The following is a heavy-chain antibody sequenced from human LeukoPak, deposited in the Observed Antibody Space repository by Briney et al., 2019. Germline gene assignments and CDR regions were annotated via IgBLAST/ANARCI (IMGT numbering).Heavy chain of an antibody. J-gene: IGHJ6*02. CDR3: AKDKGPYGMDV. V-gene: IGHV3-23*01. CDR1: GCTFSSYA. Sequence: SGGSLRLSCAASGCTFSSYAMSWVRQAPGKGLEWVSLISGSGGGTYYADSVKGRFTISRDNSKNTLYVQMNSLRAEDTAIYYCAKDKGPYGMDVWGQGTTVTVSS. CDR2: ISGSGGGT.